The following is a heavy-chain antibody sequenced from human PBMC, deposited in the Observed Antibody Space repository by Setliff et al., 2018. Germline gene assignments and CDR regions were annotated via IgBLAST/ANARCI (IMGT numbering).Heavy chain of an antibody. Sequence: SETLSLTCAVSGGSLNSGCYYWRWIRQSTERGLEWLGRLHTSGSTTYNPALNSRVTISVDTSTNQFSLKLTSVTAADTAVYYCARVDFTMIQGVIGHWGQGTLVTVSS. D-gene: IGHD3-10*01. CDR1: GGSLNSGCYY. CDR2: LHTSGST. CDR3: ARVDFTMIQGVIGH. J-gene: IGHJ1*01. V-gene: IGHV4-61*02.